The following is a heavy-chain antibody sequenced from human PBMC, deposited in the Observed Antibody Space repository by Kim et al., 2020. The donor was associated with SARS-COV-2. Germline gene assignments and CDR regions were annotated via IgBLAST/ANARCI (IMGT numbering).Heavy chain of an antibody. CDR3: AREEKQLDPYYYYGMDV. J-gene: IGHJ6*02. Sequence: ASVKVSCKASGYTFTGYYMHWVRQAPGQGLEWMGRINPNSGGTNYAQKFQGRVTMTRDTYISTAYMELSRLRSDDTAVYYCAREEKQLDPYYYYGMDVWGQGTTVTVSS. CDR2: INPNSGGT. V-gene: IGHV1-2*06. D-gene: IGHD6-6*01. CDR1: GYTFTGYY.